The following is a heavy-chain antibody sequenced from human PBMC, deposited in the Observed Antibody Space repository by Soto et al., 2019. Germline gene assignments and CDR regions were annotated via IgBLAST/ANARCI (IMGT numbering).Heavy chain of an antibody. CDR1: GDSVSNNSAA. CDR3: LIYLPLRASIYVTDESDY. Sequence: PSQTLSLTCAISGDSVSNNSAAWNWIRQSPSRGLEWLGRTFYRSKWYNDFALSVKSRISINPDTSKNKFSLQLNSVTHEDTAVYYCLIYLPLRASIYVTDESDYGGQGTLVTRTS. J-gene: IGHJ4*02. CDR2: TFYRSKWYN. D-gene: IGHD3-10*02. V-gene: IGHV6-1*01.